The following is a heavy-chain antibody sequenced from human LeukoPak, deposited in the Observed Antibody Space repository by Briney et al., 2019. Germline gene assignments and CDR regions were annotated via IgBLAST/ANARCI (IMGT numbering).Heavy chain of an antibody. CDR3: ARQWRGYSGYAAFDI. V-gene: IGHV1-69*04. CDR2: IIPSLGIA. D-gene: IGHD5-12*01. CDR1: GGTFSSYA. J-gene: IGHJ3*02. Sequence: ASVKVSFKSSGGTFSSYAISWLRQAPGQGRDWMGMIIPSLGIANYAQKFQGRVTITADKSTSTAYLELNSLRSEDTAVYYCARQWRGYSGYAAFDIWGQGTMVTVSS.